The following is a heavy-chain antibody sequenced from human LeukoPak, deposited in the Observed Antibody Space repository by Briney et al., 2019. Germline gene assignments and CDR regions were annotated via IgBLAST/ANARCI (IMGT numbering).Heavy chain of an antibody. Sequence: TSETLSLTCTVSGGSISSYYWSWIRQPPGKGLEWIGYIYYSGSTNYNPSLKSRVTISVDTSKNQFSLKLSSVTAADTAVYYCARDSHDEYCSSTSCYGMDVWGQGTTVTVSS. D-gene: IGHD2-2*01. J-gene: IGHJ6*02. V-gene: IGHV4-59*01. CDR3: ARDSHDEYCSSTSCYGMDV. CDR1: GGSISSYY. CDR2: IYYSGST.